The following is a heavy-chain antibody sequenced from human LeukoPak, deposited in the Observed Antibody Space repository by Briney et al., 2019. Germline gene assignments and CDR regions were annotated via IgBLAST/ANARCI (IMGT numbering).Heavy chain of an antibody. V-gene: IGHV1-69*04. CDR3: ARVGRAMVRGVGYYYYGMDV. CDR1: VGAFISYA. Sequence: SVNVSCKASVGAFISYAISWVRPAPGQGREWVGRIIPIFGIANYAQKFQGRVTITADKSTSTAYMDLSSQRYECTAVYYFARVGRAMVRGVGYYYYGMDVWGQGTTVTVSS. CDR2: IIPIFGIA. D-gene: IGHD3-10*01. J-gene: IGHJ6*02.